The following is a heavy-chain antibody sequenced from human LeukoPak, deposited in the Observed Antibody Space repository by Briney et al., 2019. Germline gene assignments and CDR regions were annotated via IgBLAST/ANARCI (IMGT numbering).Heavy chain of an antibody. CDR3: AKKRGSYNSPSPYYFDY. V-gene: IGHV3-23*01. J-gene: IGHJ4*02. CDR2: ISGSGGST. CDR1: GFTFSSYA. D-gene: IGHD1-26*01. Sequence: GGSLRLSCAASGFTFSSYAMSWVRRAPGKGLEWVSAISGSGGSTYYADSAKGRFTISRDNSKNTLYLQMNSLRAEDTAVYYCAKKRGSYNSPSPYYFDYWGQGTLVTVSS.